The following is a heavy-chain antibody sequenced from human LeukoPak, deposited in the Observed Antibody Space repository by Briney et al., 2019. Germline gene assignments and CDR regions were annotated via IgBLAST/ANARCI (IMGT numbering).Heavy chain of an antibody. V-gene: IGHV1-3*01. Sequence: ASVKVSCKASGYPFISYVIHWVRQAPGQRLEWMGWINPDNGNTQYSQEFLGRVTITRDTSASTAYMELSSLRSEDTAVYYCARDRGGSGDFDYWGQGTLVTVSS. CDR2: INPDNGNT. CDR1: GYPFISYV. D-gene: IGHD3-10*01. J-gene: IGHJ4*02. CDR3: ARDRGGSGDFDY.